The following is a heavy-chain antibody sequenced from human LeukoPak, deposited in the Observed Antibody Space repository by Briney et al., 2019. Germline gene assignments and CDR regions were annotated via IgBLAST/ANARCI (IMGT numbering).Heavy chain of an antibody. V-gene: IGHV3-23*01. D-gene: IGHD2-21*01. Sequence: GGSLRLSCAASGFTFSSYGMSWVRQAPGKGLEWVSAISGSGGSTYYADSVKGRFTISRDNSKNTLYLQMNSLRAEDTAVYYCARDRGVGIYYYYYMDVWGKGTTVTVSS. CDR3: ARDRGVGIYYYYYMDV. J-gene: IGHJ6*03. CDR2: ISGSGGST. CDR1: GFTFSSYG.